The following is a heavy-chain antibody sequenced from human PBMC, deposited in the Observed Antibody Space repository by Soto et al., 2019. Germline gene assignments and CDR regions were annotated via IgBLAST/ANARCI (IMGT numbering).Heavy chain of an antibody. CDR1: GDSVSSNSAA. D-gene: IGHD1-7*01. J-gene: IGHJ6*03. CDR3: AGTTSLTWYYMTV. V-gene: IGHV6-1*01. Sequence: PSQTLSLTCAISGDSVSSNSAAWNWIRQSPSRGLEWLGRTYYRSTRWYNDYAVSVRGRITVNPDTSKNQLSLHLNSLTPEDTADYYCAGTTSLTWYYMTVWQNGSTVTASS. CDR2: TYYRSTRWYN.